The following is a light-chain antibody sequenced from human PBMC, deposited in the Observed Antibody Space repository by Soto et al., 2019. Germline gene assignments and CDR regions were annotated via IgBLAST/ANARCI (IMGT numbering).Light chain of an antibody. V-gene: IGKV1-9*01. CDR2: TAS. CDR1: QGISSY. Sequence: DIQLTQSPSFLSASVGDRVTITCRASQGISSYLAWYQQEPGKAPKLLIYTASTLQSGVPSRFSGSGSGTEFTLTISSLQPEDSATYYCQQLNTYPPTFGRGTKVEI. CDR3: QQLNTYPPT. J-gene: IGKJ4*02.